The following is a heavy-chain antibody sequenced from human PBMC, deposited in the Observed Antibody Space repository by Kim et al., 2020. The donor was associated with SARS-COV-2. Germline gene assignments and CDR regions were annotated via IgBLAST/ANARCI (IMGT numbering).Heavy chain of an antibody. CDR2: IWYDGSNK. CDR1: GFTFSTYG. CDR3: AKDTGRETYYYYGMDV. Sequence: GGSLRLSCAASGFTFSTYGMHWVRQAPGKGLEWVAVIWYDGSNKYYADSVKGRFTISRDNSKNTLDLQMNSLRAEDTAMYYCAKDTGRETYYYYGMDVWGQGTTVTVSS. J-gene: IGHJ6*02. V-gene: IGHV3-33*06.